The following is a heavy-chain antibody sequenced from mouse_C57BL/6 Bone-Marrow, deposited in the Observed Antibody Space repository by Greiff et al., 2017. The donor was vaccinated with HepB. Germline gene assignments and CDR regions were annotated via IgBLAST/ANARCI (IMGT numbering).Heavy chain of an antibody. J-gene: IGHJ2*01. CDR1: GYTFTGYW. V-gene: IGHV1-9*01. Sequence: QVQLQQSGAELMKPGASVKLSCKATGYTFTGYWIEWVKQRPGHGLEWIGEILPGSGSTNYNEKFKGKATFTADTSSNTAYMQLSSLTTEDSAIYYCTNQLGGHYYGSSLDYWGQGTTLTVSS. D-gene: IGHD1-1*01. CDR2: ILPGSGST. CDR3: TNQLGGHYYGSSLDY.